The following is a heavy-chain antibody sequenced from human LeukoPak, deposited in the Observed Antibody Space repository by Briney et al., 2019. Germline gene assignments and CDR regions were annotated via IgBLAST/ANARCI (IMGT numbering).Heavy chain of an antibody. Sequence: GGSLRLSCAASGFTLSSYWMSWVRQAPGKGLEWVGHIKTDGSESYYVDSVKGRFTFFRDNAKNSLYLEMNSLRAEDTAVYYCARDNWYFDVWGRGTLVTVSS. CDR1: GFTLSSYW. V-gene: IGHV3-7*01. CDR2: IKTDGSES. CDR3: ARDNWYFDV. J-gene: IGHJ2*01.